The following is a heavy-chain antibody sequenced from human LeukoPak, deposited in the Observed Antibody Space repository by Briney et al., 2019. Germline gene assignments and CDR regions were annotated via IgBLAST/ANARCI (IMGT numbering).Heavy chain of an antibody. J-gene: IGHJ4*02. Sequence: GGSLRLSCAASGFTFSSYGMSWVRQAPGKGLEWASAIGGRDGSTYYADSVKGRFTISRDNSKNTLYVQMNSLRAEDTAVYYCAKGHYYGSGSLDYWGQGTLVTVSS. CDR1: GFTFSSYG. D-gene: IGHD3-10*01. V-gene: IGHV3-23*01. CDR3: AKGHYYGSGSLDY. CDR2: IGGRDGST.